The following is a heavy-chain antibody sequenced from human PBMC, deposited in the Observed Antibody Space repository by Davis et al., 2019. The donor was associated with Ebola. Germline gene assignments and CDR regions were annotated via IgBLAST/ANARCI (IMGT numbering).Heavy chain of an antibody. CDR1: GFTFSSYG. J-gene: IGHJ5*01. CDR2: ISYDGSNK. V-gene: IGHV3-30*03. CDR3: ARSYYDSSGYPTP. D-gene: IGHD3-22*01. Sequence: PGGSLRLSCAASGFTFSSYGMHWVRQAPGKGLEWVAVISYDGSNKYYADSVKGRFTISRDNSKNTLYLQMNSLRAEDTAVYYCARSYYDSSGYPTPWGQGTLVTVSS.